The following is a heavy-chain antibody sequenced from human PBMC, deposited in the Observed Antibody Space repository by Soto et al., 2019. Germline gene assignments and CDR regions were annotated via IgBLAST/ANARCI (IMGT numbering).Heavy chain of an antibody. D-gene: IGHD3-9*01. V-gene: IGHV1-69*13. CDR1: GGTFSSYA. CDR2: IIPIFGTA. J-gene: IGHJ4*02. Sequence: SVKVSCKASGGTFSSYAISWVRQAPGQGLEWMGGIIPIFGTANYAQKFQGRVTITADESTSTAYMELSSLRSEDTAVYYCARVGGEYDIYLSYWGQGTLVTVSS. CDR3: ARVGGEYDIYLSY.